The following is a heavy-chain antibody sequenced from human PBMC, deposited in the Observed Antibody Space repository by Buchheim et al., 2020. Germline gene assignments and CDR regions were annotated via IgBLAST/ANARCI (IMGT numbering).Heavy chain of an antibody. V-gene: IGHV3-23*01. D-gene: IGHD6-19*01. CDR3: AKVDYSGWLSWRYLDY. J-gene: IGHJ4*02. CDR1: GFTIFDYT. CDR2: VSSSDGNT. Sequence: EVQLLQSGGGLIQPGGSLRLACAASGFTIFDYTMNWVRQAPGKGLEWVSAVSSSDGNTYYADSVKGRFTIYRDSSKNTLYLQMNSLRAEDTAVYYCAKVDYSGWLSWRYLDYWGQGAL.